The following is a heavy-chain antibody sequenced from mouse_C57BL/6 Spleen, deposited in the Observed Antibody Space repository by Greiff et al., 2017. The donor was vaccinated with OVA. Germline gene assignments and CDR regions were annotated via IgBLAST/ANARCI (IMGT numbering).Heavy chain of an antibody. D-gene: IGHD1-1*01. J-gene: IGHJ4*01. CDR1: GYTFTDYY. V-gene: IGHV1-76*01. CDR2: IYPGSGNT. Sequence: QVQLQQSGAELVRPGASVKLSCKASGYTFTDYYINWVKQRPGQGLEWIARIYPGSGNTYYNEKFKGKATLTAEKSSSTAYMQLSSLTSEDSAVYFCARWSYYYGSSYPYAMDYWGQGTSVTVSS. CDR3: ARWSYYYGSSYPYAMDY.